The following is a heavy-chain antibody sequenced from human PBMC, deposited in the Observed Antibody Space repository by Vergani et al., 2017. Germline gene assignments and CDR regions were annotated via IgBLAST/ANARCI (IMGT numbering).Heavy chain of an antibody. CDR2: IYYSGST. J-gene: IGHJ5*02. Sequence: QVQLQESGPGLVKPSQTLSLTCTVSGCSISSDDYTWIWLPQPPGKDLVWIRYIYYSGSTYYNPSLKSRVTISVDTSKNQFSLKLSSVTAADTAVYYCARVEAQWFGDGVFDHWGQGTLVTVSS. CDR3: ARVEAQWFGDGVFDH. V-gene: IGHV4-30-4*01. D-gene: IGHD3-10*01. CDR1: GCSISSDDYT.